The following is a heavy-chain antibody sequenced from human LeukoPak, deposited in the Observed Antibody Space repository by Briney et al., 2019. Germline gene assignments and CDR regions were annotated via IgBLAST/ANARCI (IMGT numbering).Heavy chain of an antibody. CDR2: IGGSGATT. Sequence: GGSLRLSCAASGFSFSAYGMNWVRQAPGKGLEWVSAIGGSGATTYYADSVKGRFTISRDNSKNTLYLQMNSLRAEDTAVYYCAKDGLYYYDSSGYSSYFDYWGQGTLVTVSS. J-gene: IGHJ4*02. CDR1: GFSFSAYG. CDR3: AKDGLYYYDSSGYSSYFDY. D-gene: IGHD3-22*01. V-gene: IGHV3-23*01.